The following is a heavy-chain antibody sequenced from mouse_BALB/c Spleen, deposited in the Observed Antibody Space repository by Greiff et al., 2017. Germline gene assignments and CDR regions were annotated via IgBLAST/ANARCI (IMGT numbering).Heavy chain of an antibody. CDR2: SRNKANDYTT. V-gene: IGHV7-1*02. CDR1: GFTFSDFY. Sequence: EVMLVESGGGLVQPGGSLRLSCATSGFTFSDFYMEWVRQPPGKRLEWIAASRNKANDYTTEYSASVKGRFIVSRDTSQSILYLQMNALRAEDTAIYYCARDSPFTTVVATRAMDYWGQGTSVTVSS. CDR3: ARDSPFTTVVATRAMDY. J-gene: IGHJ4*01. D-gene: IGHD1-1*01.